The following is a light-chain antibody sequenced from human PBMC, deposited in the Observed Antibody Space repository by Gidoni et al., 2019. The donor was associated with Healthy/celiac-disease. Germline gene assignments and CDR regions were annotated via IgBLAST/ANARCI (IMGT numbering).Light chain of an antibody. CDR1: QSLLHSNGYNY. CDR2: LGS. Sequence: IVMTQSPLSLPVTPGEPASIPCRSSQSLLHSNGYNYLDWYLQKPGQSPQLLIYLGSNRASGVPDRFSGSGSGTDFTLKISRVEAEDVGVYYCMQALQTPQFTFGPGTKVDIK. CDR3: MQALQTPQFT. V-gene: IGKV2-28*01. J-gene: IGKJ3*01.